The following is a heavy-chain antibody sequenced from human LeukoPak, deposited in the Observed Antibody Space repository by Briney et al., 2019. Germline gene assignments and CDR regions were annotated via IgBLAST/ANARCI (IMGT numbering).Heavy chain of an antibody. V-gene: IGHV1-2*02. CDR3: TRGSYYDSSGYSGVRLFDY. J-gene: IGHJ4*02. Sequence: ASVKVSCKASGCTITDYYIHWVRQAPGQGLEWMGWINPNSGGTNYAQKFQGRVTMTSDTSISTAYMELSRLRSDDTALYYCTRGSYYDSSGYSGVRLFDYWGQGTPVTVPS. CDR1: GCTITDYY. CDR2: INPNSGGT. D-gene: IGHD3-22*01.